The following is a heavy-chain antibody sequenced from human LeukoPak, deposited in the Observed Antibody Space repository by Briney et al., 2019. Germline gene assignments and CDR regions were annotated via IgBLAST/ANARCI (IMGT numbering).Heavy chain of an antibody. D-gene: IGHD1-14*01. Sequence: EASVKVSCKASGYTFTSYGISWVRQAPGQGLEWMGWISAYNGNTNYAQKFQGRVTMTRDTSISTAYMELSRLRSDDTAVYYCASSHYRDYWGQGTLVTVSS. CDR3: ASSHYRDY. CDR1: GYTFTSYG. CDR2: ISAYNGNT. J-gene: IGHJ4*02. V-gene: IGHV1-18*01.